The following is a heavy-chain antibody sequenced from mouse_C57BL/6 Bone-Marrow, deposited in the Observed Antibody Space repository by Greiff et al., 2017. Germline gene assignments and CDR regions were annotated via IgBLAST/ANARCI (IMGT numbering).Heavy chain of an antibody. V-gene: IGHV14-4*01. CDR3: TTKNFDY. CDR1: GFNIKDDY. Sequence: VQLQQSGAELVRPGASVKLSCTASGFNIKDDYMHWVKQRPEQGLEWIGWIDPENGDTEYASKFQGKATISADTSSNTADLQLSSQASEDTAVYYCTTKNFDYWGQGTTLTVSS. J-gene: IGHJ2*01. CDR2: IDPENGDT.